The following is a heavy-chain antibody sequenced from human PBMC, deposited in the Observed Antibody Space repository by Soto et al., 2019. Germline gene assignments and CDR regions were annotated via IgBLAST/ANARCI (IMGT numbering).Heavy chain of an antibody. J-gene: IGHJ4*02. V-gene: IGHV3-23*01. CDR1: GFTFSSYA. CDR2: ISGGGGST. D-gene: IGHD3-9*01. CDR3: ANDILTGHSYDFDY. Sequence: GGSLRLSCAASGFTFSSYAMSWVRQAPGKGLEWVSAISGGGGSTYYADSVKGRFTISRDNSKNTLYLQMNSLRAEDTAVYYCANDILTGHSYDFDYWGQGTLVTVSS.